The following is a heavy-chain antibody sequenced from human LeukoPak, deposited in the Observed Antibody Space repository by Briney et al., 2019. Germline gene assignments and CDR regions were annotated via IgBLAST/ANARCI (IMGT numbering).Heavy chain of an antibody. CDR2: IKQDGSEK. CDR3: ARDSSSWYPPRDYYYGMDV. Sequence: GGSLRLSCVASGFTFSTYTMSWVRQAPGKGLEWVANIKQDGSEKYYVDSVKGRFTISRDNAKNSLYLQMNSLRAEDTAVYYCARDSSSWYPPRDYYYGMDVWGQGTTVTVSS. D-gene: IGHD6-13*01. V-gene: IGHV3-7*01. J-gene: IGHJ6*02. CDR1: GFTFSTYT.